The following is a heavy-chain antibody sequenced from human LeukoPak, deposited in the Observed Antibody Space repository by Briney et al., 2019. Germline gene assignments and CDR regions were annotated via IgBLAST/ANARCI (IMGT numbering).Heavy chain of an antibody. V-gene: IGHV1-2*02. Sequence: GASVKVSCKASGYSFTGYYTHWVRQAPGQGLEWMGWINPDSGGTNYAQKFQGRVTMTRDTSITTAYMELSRLTSDDTAVYYCASGYSDYADYYNYYMDVWGKGTTVTVSS. D-gene: IGHD4-11*01. CDR3: ASGYSDYADYYNYYMDV. CDR2: INPDSGGT. CDR1: GYSFTGYY. J-gene: IGHJ6*03.